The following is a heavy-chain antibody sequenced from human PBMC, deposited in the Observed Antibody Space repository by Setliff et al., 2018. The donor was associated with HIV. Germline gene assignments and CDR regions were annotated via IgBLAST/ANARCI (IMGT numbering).Heavy chain of an antibody. CDR1: AFTFSSYG. J-gene: IGHJ6*03. D-gene: IGHD5-18*01. Sequence: PGGSLRLSCAPSAFTFSSYGMHWVRQPPGKGLEWVSFIRYDGSNKKYADSVKGRFTISRENSKNTLYLQMNSLRPEDTAVYYCAKDAAALPAINHYYYYIDFWGKGTTVTVSS. CDR3: AKDAAALPAINHYYYYIDF. V-gene: IGHV3-30*02. CDR2: IRYDGSNK.